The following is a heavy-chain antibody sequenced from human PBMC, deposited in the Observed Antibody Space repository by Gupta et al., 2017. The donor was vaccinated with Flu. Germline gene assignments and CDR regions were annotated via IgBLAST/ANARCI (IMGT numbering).Heavy chain of an antibody. V-gene: IGHV3-11*05. J-gene: IGHJ6*02. CDR2: ISSSSSYT. D-gene: IGHD1-26*01. CDR3: ARDVGGGKGGYYYYGMDV. CDR1: GFTVSDYY. Sequence: QVQLVESGGGLVKPGGCLRLSCAASGFTVSDYYMGWLRQAPGKGLEWGSYISSSSSYTNYADSVKGRFTISRDNAKNSLYLPMNSLRAEDTAVYYCARDVGGGKGGYYYYGMDVWGQGTTVTVSS.